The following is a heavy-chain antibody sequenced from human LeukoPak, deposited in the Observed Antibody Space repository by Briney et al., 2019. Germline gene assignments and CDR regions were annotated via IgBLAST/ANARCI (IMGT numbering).Heavy chain of an antibody. CDR1: GGSISSGGYY. J-gene: IGHJ4*02. V-gene: IGHV4-31*03. D-gene: IGHD3-9*01. CDR3: ARGVIRYFDWLRSPYFDY. Sequence: SETLSLTCTVPGGSISSGGYYWSWIRQHPGKGLEWIGYIYYSGSTYYNPSLKSRVTISVDTSKNQFSLKLSSVTAADTAVYYCARGVIRYFDWLRSPYFDYWGQGTLVTVSS. CDR2: IYYSGST.